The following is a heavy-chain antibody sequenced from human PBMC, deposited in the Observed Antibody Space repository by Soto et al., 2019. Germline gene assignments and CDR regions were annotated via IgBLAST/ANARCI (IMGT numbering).Heavy chain of an antibody. CDR3: ARFSYYDSSGYYLYYFDY. J-gene: IGHJ4*02. D-gene: IGHD3-22*01. V-gene: IGHV4-39*01. Sequence: QLQLQESGPGLVKPSETLSLTCTVSGGSISSSSYYWGWIRQPPGKGLEWIGSIYYSGSTYYNPSLKSRVTISVDTSKNQFSLKLSSVTAADTAVYYCARFSYYDSSGYYLYYFDYWGQGTLVTVSS. CDR2: IYYSGST. CDR1: GGSISSSSYY.